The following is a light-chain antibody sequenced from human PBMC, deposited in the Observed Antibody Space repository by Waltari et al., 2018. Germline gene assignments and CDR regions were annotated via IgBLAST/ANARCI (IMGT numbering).Light chain of an antibody. J-gene: IGLJ1*01. Sequence: QSALTQPASVSGFPGQSITISCTGTTSDVRNSHFLSCYRHHPGQAPKLMIYDVTSRPSGVSNRFSGSKSGNTASLTISGLQAEDEADYYCSSYTSTSTPYVFGSGTEVTVL. V-gene: IGLV2-14*03. CDR1: TSDVRNSHF. CDR3: SSYTSTSTPYV. CDR2: DVT.